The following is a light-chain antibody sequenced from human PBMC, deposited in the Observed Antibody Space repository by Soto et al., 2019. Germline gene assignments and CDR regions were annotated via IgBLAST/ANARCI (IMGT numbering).Light chain of an antibody. J-gene: IGKJ1*01. CDR1: QSLTSRY. Sequence: EIVLTQSPGTLSLSPGERASLSCRTSQSLTSRYLAWYQQKPGQAPRLLISDTSRRATGIPDRFSGSGSGTDVTLTISRLEPEDFAVYYCQQYDNPPRTFGQGTKVEI. CDR2: DTS. CDR3: QQYDNPPRT. V-gene: IGKV3-20*01.